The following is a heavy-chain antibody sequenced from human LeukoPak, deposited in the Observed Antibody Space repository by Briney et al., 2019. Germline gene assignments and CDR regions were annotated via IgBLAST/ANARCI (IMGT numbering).Heavy chain of an antibody. V-gene: IGHV3-23*01. CDR3: AKPITYYYDSSGGFDY. CDR2: ISGSGGST. D-gene: IGHD3-22*01. J-gene: IGHJ4*02. CDR1: GFTFSSYA. Sequence: GGSLRLSCAASGFTFSSYAMSWVRQAPGKGLEWVSAISGSGGSTYYADSVKGRFTISRDNSKNTLYLQMNSLRAEDTAVYYCAKPITYYYDSSGGFDYWGQETLVTVSS.